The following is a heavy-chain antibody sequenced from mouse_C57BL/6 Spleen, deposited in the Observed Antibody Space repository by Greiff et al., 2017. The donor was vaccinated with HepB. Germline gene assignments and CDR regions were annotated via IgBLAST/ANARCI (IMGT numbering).Heavy chain of an antibody. CDR3: ARSGYYGSSYRDAMDY. V-gene: IGHV1-75*01. Sequence: VKLMESGPELVKPGASVKISCKASGYTFTDYYINWVKQRPGQGLEWIGWIFPGSGSTYYNEKFKGKATLTVDKSSSTAYMLLSSLTSEDSAVYFCARSGYYGSSYRDAMDYWGQGTSVTVSS. J-gene: IGHJ4*01. CDR1: GYTFTDYY. CDR2: IFPGSGST. D-gene: IGHD1-1*01.